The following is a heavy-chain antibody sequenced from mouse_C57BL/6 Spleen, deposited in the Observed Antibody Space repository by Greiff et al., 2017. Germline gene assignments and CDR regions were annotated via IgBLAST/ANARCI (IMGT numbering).Heavy chain of an antibody. CDR1: GFTFSSYG. CDR3: ARHEGVPYFDV. V-gene: IGHV5-6*02. Sequence: DVMLVESGGDLVKPGGSLKLSCAASGFTFSSYGMSWVRQTPDKRLEWVATISSGGSYTYYPDSVKGRFTISRDNAKNTLYLQMSSLKSEDTAMYYCARHEGVPYFDVWGTGTTVTVSS. J-gene: IGHJ1*03. CDR2: ISSGGSYT.